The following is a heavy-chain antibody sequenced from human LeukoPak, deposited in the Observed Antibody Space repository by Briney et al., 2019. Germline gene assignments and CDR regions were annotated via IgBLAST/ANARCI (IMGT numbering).Heavy chain of an antibody. D-gene: IGHD3-3*01. CDR1: GGSFSGYY. CDR3: ARGAPLFTTYYDFWSGYYTHWFDP. J-gene: IGHJ5*02. Sequence: SETLSLTCAVYGGSFSGYYWSWIRQPPEKGLEWIGEINHSGSTNYNPSLKSRVTISVDTSKNQFSLKLSSVTAADTAVYYCARGAPLFTTYYDFWSGYYTHWFDPWGQGTLVTVSS. CDR2: INHSGST. V-gene: IGHV4-34*01.